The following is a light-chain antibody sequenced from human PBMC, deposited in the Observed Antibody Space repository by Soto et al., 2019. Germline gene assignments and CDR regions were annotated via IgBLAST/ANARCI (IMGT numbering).Light chain of an antibody. CDR3: QQYNSNPWT. Sequence: DIQMTQSPSTLSASVGDRVTITCRASQSISNWLAWYQQKPGKAPNLLIYKASNLEGGVPSRFSGSGSGTEFILTINSLQPDDFATYYCQQYNSNPWTFGKGPRWKSN. CDR1: QSISNW. V-gene: IGKV1-5*03. CDR2: KAS. J-gene: IGKJ1*01.